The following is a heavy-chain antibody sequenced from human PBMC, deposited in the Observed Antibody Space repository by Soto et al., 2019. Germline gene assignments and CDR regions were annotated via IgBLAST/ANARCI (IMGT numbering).Heavy chain of an antibody. V-gene: IGHV4-39*01. CDR2: IYYSGTT. J-gene: IGHJ4*02. CDR1: GGSISSTSYY. D-gene: IGHD6-19*01. CDR3: TDMRRKWLPRD. Sequence: PSETLSLTCTVSGGSISSTSYYWGWIRQPPGKGLEWIGNIYYSGTTYYIPSLKSRVTMSVDTSKNQFSLKLSSVTAADTAVYYCTDMRRKWLPRDWGQGILVT.